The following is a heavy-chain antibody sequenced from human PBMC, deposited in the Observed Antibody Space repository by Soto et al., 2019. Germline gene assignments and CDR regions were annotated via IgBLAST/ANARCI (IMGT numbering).Heavy chain of an antibody. D-gene: IGHD6-13*01. CDR2: IYSGGTT. CDR3: AHSGPIATVAFDY. J-gene: IGHJ4*02. CDR1: GLNVSNNY. V-gene: IGHV3-53*05. Sequence: GGSLRLSCAPSGLNVSNNYMSWVRQAPGKGLEWVSVIYSGGTTHYAGSVKSSLTITKDTAKNQVVLTMNNVHPEDTDTYFCAHSGPIATVAFDYWGQGILVTVSS.